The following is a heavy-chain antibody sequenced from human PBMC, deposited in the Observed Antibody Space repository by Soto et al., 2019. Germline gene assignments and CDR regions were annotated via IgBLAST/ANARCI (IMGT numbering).Heavy chain of an antibody. D-gene: IGHD3-22*01. V-gene: IGHV1-18*04. CDR2: IASHDGST. J-gene: IGHJ4*02. CDR1: DYTFTSYG. Sequence: QVQLIQSAPEVKRPGASVRVSCRASDYTFTSYGLNWVRRAPGQGLEWMGRIASHDGSTVSAQSFQGRLTLTRDTFMNTAYLELGALSSDDTGLYFCWRNDGDDSTNFWGQGTLVTVSS. CDR3: WRNDGDDSTNF.